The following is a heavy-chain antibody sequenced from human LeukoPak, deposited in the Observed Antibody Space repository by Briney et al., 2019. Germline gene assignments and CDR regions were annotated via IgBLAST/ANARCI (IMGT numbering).Heavy chain of an antibody. CDR1: DDSISDYY. J-gene: IGHJ4*02. D-gene: IGHD1-26*01. CDR2: FYNSGRS. Sequence: PSETLSLTCTVSDDSISDYYRGWIRQPPGKGLEWIGYFYNSGRSTYNPSLKSRVTISEDTSKNQFSLKLSSVTAADTAVYYCAGTMESESFSTFDYWGQGALVTVSS. CDR3: AGTMESESFSTFDY. V-gene: IGHV4-59*12.